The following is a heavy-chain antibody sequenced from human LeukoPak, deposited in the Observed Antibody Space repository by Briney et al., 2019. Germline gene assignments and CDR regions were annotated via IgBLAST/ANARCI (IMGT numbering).Heavy chain of an antibody. CDR3: ARQGSSDYDYVWGSYRPRPLGPVLN. V-gene: IGHV5-51*01. CDR1: GYSFTSYW. CDR2: IYPGDSDT. D-gene: IGHD3-16*02. J-gene: IGHJ4*02. Sequence: GESLKISCKGSGYSFTSYWIGWVRQMPGKGLEWMGIIYPGDSDTRYSPSFQGQVTISADKSISTAYLQWSSLKVSDTATYYCARQGSSDYDYVWGSYRPRPLGPVLNWGQGTLATVSS.